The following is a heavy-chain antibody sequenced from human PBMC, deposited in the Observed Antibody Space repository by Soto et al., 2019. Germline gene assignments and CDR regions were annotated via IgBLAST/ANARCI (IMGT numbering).Heavy chain of an antibody. CDR1: GGTFSSYA. D-gene: IGHD2-8*02. CDR2: IIPIFGTA. J-gene: IGHJ6*02. CDR3: ARDFHPPGYYYGMDV. Sequence: ASVKVSCKASGGTFSSYAISWVRQAPGQGLEWMGGIIPIFGTANYAQKFQGRVTITADESTSTAYMELSSLRSEDTAVYYCARDFHPPGYYYGMDVWGQGTTVTVSS. V-gene: IGHV1-69*13.